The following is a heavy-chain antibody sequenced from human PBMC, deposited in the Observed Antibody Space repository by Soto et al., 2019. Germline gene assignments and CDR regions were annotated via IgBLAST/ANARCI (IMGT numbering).Heavy chain of an antibody. Sequence: ASVKVSCKASGYTFTSYGISWVRQAPGQGLEWMGWISANNGNTNYAQKLQGRVTMTTDTSTSTAYMELRSLRSDDTAVYYCARSDIVVPAANGYYWGQGTLVTVSS. D-gene: IGHD2-2*01. CDR2: ISANNGNT. J-gene: IGHJ4*02. CDR1: GYTFTSYG. V-gene: IGHV1-18*01. CDR3: ARSDIVVPAANGYY.